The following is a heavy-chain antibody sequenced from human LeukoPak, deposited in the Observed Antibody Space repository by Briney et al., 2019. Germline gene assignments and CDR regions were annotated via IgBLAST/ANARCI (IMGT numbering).Heavy chain of an antibody. CDR1: GYTFSDYY. J-gene: IGHJ4*02. CDR3: AKGFMSAAGPFDY. V-gene: IGHV1-2*06. D-gene: IGHD6-13*01. CDR2: INPNSGVT. Sequence: AAVKVSCRASGYTFSDYYIHFVRQAPGQGLEWMGRINPNSGVTNFAPNFQVRVTMTRDTSMNTAYMQLSGLTSDDTAAYFCAKGFMSAAGPFDYWGQGTLVTVPS.